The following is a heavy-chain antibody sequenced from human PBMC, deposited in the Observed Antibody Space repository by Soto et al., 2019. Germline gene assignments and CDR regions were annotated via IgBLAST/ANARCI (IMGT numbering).Heavy chain of an antibody. CDR1: GGSVSSGSYY. Sequence: SETLSLICTVSGGSVSSGSYYWSWIRQPPGKGLEWIGYIYYSGSTNYNPSLKSRVTISVDTSRNQFSLKLSSVTAADTAVYYCARGADIVVVPAAIRADYYYGMDVWGQGTTVTVSS. J-gene: IGHJ6*02. CDR3: ARGADIVVVPAAIRADYYYGMDV. D-gene: IGHD2-2*02. V-gene: IGHV4-61*01. CDR2: IYYSGST.